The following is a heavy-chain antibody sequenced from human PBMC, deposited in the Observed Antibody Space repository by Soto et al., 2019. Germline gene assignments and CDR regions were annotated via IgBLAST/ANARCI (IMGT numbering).Heavy chain of an antibody. D-gene: IGHD3-10*01. CDR1: GFSLSNARMG. V-gene: IGHV2-26*01. Sequence: QVTLKESGPVLVKPTETLTLTCTVSGFSLSNARMGVSWIRQPPGKALEWLAHIFSNDEKSYSTSLKSSLTISQDTSKSQVVLTMTNMDPVDTATYYCARTWGYYYGGDAFDIWGQGTMVTVSS. CDR2: IFSNDEK. CDR3: ARTWGYYYGGDAFDI. J-gene: IGHJ3*02.